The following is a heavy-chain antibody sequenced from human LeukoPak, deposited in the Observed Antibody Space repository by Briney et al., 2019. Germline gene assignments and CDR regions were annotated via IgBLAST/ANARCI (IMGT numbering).Heavy chain of an antibody. V-gene: IGHV1-18*01. CDR3: ARDLTHRRNYDSSGYQIVSAF. J-gene: IGHJ4*02. D-gene: IGHD3-22*01. CDR1: GYTFTSYG. Sequence: ASVKVSCKASGYTFTSYGISWVRQAPGQGLEWMGWISAYNGHTKYVQKFQGRVTMTTETSTSTAYMDLRSLRSDDTAVYYCARDLTHRRNYDSSGYQIVSAFWGQGTLVTVSS. CDR2: ISAYNGHT.